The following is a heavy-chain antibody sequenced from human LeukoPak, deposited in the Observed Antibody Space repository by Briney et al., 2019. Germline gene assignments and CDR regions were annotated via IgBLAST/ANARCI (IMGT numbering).Heavy chain of an antibody. CDR1: GFTFSSYG. V-gene: IGHV3-33*01. Sequence: PGRSLRLSCAASGFTFSSYGMHWVRQAPGKGLEWVAVIWYDGSNKYYADSVKGRFTISRDNSKNTLYLQMNSLRAEDTAVYYCARDVELLGIAAAGVFGYWGQGTLVTVSS. CDR2: IWYDGSNK. CDR3: ARDVELLGIAAAGVFGY. D-gene: IGHD6-13*01. J-gene: IGHJ4*02.